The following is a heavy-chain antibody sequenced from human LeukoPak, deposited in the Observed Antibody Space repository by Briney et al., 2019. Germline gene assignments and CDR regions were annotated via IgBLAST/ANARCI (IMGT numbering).Heavy chain of an antibody. J-gene: IGHJ6*03. CDR3: AKTVPAAIPGYYYYYMDV. V-gene: IGHV3-21*01. CDR1: GFTFSSYS. Sequence: GGSLRLSCAASGFTFSSYSMNWVRQAPGKGLEWVSSISSSSSYIYYADSVKGRFTISRDNSKNTLYLQMNSLRAEDTAVYYCAKTVPAAIPGYYYYYMDVWGKGTTVTVSS. D-gene: IGHD2-2*02. CDR2: ISSSSSYI.